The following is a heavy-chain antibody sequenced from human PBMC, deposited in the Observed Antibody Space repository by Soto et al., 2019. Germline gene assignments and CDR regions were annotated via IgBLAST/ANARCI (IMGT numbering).Heavy chain of an antibody. Sequence: ASVKVSCKASGYTFTTYDISWVRQATGQGLEWMGWMNPNSANTGYAQKFQGRVSMTRDTSINTAYMELSSLRSEDTAIYYCARMATSGTLNWFDPWGQGTLVTVS. V-gene: IGHV1-8*01. CDR3: ARMATSGTLNWFDP. D-gene: IGHD1-26*01. CDR1: GYTFTTYD. CDR2: MNPNSANT. J-gene: IGHJ5*02.